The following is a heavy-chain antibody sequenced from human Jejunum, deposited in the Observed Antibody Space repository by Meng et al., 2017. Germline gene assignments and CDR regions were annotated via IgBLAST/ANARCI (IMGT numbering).Heavy chain of an antibody. CDR3: LRGRDY. D-gene: IGHD3-10*01. CDR1: GFNLTNYG. J-gene: IGHJ4*02. CDR2: IWHDGSKV. V-gene: IGHV3-33*01. Sequence: VGSGGGVVQPGKSLKLSCAASGFNLTNYGMHWVRQAPGKGLEWVAVIWHDGSKVFYADSVRGRFTISRDNSHNTVDLQMNSVRVDDTAVYFCLRGRDYWGQGTLVTVSS.